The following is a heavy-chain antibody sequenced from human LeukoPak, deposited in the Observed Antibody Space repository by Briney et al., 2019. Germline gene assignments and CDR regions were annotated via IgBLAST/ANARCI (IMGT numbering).Heavy chain of an antibody. Sequence: GGSLRLSCAASGFTFSSYAISWVRQAPGKGLEWVSAVSGRGDSTYYADSVKGRFTISRDNSKNTLYLQMNSLRAEDTAVYYCARDPYVSNFDYWGQGTLVTVSS. CDR1: GFTFSSYA. D-gene: IGHD3-10*02. CDR3: ARDPYVSNFDY. V-gene: IGHV3-23*01. CDR2: VSGRGDST. J-gene: IGHJ4*02.